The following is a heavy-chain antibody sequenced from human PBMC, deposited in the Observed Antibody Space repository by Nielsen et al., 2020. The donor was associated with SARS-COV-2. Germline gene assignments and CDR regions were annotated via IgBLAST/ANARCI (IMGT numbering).Heavy chain of an antibody. V-gene: IGHV2-70*11. CDR1: GFSLSTSGMC. J-gene: IGHJ6*03. CDR3: ARIRGYSYGFSYYYYYMDV. CDR2: IDWDDDK. D-gene: IGHD5-18*01. Sequence: SGPTLVKPTQTLTLTCTFSGFSLSTSGMCVSWIRPPPGKALEWLARIDWDDDKYYSTSLKTRLTISKDTSKNQVVLTMTNMDPVDTATYYCARIRGYSYGFSYYYYYMDVWGKGTTVTVSS.